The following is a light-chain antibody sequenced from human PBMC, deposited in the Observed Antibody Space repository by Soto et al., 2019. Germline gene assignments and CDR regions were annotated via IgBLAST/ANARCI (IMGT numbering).Light chain of an antibody. CDR3: SSYTTSNSVV. J-gene: IGLJ3*02. CDR2: DVN. CDR1: GSDVGGYDW. Sequence: QSALTQPASVSGSPGQSITITCTGTGSDVGGYDWVSWYQQHPGKAPKLIHCDVNIRPSGVSNRFSGSKSGNTAFLTISRLQAEDEADYYCSSYTTSNSVVFGGGTKLTVL. V-gene: IGLV2-14*03.